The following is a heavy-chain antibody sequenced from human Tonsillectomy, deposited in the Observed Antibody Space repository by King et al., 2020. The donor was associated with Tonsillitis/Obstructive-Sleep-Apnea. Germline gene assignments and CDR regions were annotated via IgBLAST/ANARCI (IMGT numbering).Heavy chain of an antibody. D-gene: IGHD2-2*01. V-gene: IGHV3-13*04. CDR2: IGTAGDT. J-gene: IGHJ4*02. Sequence: VQLVESGGGLVQPGGSLRLSCAASGFTLSNYDMHWVRPATGKGLEWVSAIGTAGDTYYPGSVKGRFTISRDNAKNSLYLQMNSLRVGDTAVYYCARGYCSSATCYGGENFDYWGQGTLVTVSS. CDR3: ARGYCSSATCYGGENFDY. CDR1: GFTLSNYD.